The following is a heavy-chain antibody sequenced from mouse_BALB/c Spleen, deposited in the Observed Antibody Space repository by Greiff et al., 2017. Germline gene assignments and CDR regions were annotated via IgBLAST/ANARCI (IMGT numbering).Heavy chain of an antibody. CDR1: GYTFTNYW. V-gene: IGHV1-63*02. CDR2: IYPGGGYT. J-gene: IGHJ4*01. Sequence: VQLQQSGAELVRPGTSVKISCKASGYTFTNYWLGWVKQRPGHGLEWIGDIYPGGGYTNYNEKFKGKATLTADTSSSTAYMQLSSLTSEDSAVYFCATLRDDYAMDYWGQGTSVTVSS. CDR3: ATLRDDYAMDY. D-gene: IGHD1-2*01.